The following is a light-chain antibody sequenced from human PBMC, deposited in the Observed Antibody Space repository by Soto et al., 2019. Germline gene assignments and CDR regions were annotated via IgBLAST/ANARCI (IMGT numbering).Light chain of an antibody. CDR3: QQLNSYPIT. CDR1: QGISSA. V-gene: IGKV1-13*02. CDR2: DAS. J-gene: IGKJ5*01. Sequence: AIQLTQSPSSLSASVGDRVTITCRASQGISSALAWYQQKPGKAPKLLIYDASSLESGVPSRFSGSGSATEFTLTISSLQPEDFATYYCQQLNSYPITFGQGTRLEIK.